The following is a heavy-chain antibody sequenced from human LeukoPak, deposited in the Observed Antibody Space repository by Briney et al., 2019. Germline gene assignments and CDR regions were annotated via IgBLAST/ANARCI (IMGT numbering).Heavy chain of an antibody. J-gene: IGHJ3*02. CDR2: IKTDGSST. Sequence: GGSLRLSCAASGFTFSSYWMHWVRHAPGKGLVWVSRIKTDGSSTDYADSVKGRFTISRDNAKNTMYLQMNSLRAEGTAVYYCARGVSGTGPDIWGLGTMVTVSS. CDR3: ARGVSGTGPDI. CDR1: GFTFSSYW. V-gene: IGHV3-74*01. D-gene: IGHD5/OR15-5a*01.